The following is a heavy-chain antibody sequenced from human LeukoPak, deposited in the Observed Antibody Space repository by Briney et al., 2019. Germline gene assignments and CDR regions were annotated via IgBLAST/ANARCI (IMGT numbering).Heavy chain of an antibody. V-gene: IGHV3-21*01. CDR3: ERGYSNYGYVFDV. Sequence: RGALRLSCAASGFTFSSYIMNLGRQAPGKGLEWVSSIISSSSYIYYADSVTGRFTISRDNARNSLYLQMDSLRADDTALYYCERGYSNYGYVFDVWGQGTMVTVSS. J-gene: IGHJ3*01. CDR1: GFTFSSYI. D-gene: IGHD4-11*01. CDR2: IISSSSYI.